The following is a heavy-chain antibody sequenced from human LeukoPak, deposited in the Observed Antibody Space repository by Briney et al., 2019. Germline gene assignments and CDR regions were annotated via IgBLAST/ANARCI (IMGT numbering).Heavy chain of an antibody. CDR3: AAGRDIVVVPAAMRVPVSWFDP. Sequence: SVKVYCKASGFTFTSSAVQWVRQARGQRLEWIGWIVVGSGNTNYAQKFQERVTITRDMSTSTAYMELSSLRSEDTAVYYCAAGRDIVVVPAAMRVPVSWFDPWGQGTLVTVSS. CDR1: GFTFTSSA. CDR2: IVVGSGNT. J-gene: IGHJ5*02. V-gene: IGHV1-58*01. D-gene: IGHD2-2*01.